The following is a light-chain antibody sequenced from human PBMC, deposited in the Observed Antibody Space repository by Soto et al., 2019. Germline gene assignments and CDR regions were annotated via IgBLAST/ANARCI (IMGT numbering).Light chain of an antibody. CDR1: SSDVGGYNY. Sequence: QSALTQPRSVSGSPGQSVTISCTGTSSDVGGYNYVSWYQQHPGKAPRLMIYDVSKRPSGVPDRFSGSKSGNTASLTISGLQPEDEADYYCCSYAGSYTFYVFGIGTKVTVL. CDR2: DVS. V-gene: IGLV2-11*01. J-gene: IGLJ1*01. CDR3: CSYAGSYTFYV.